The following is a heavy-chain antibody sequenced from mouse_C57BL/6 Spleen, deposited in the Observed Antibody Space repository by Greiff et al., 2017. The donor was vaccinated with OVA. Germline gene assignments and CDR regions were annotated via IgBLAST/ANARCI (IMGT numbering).Heavy chain of an antibody. D-gene: IGHD2-5*01. CDR2: IWSGGST. CDR1: GFSLTSYG. V-gene: IGHV2-2*01. Sequence: QVQLQQSGPGLVQPSQSLSITCTVSGFSLTSYGVHWVRQSPGQGLEWLGVIWSGGSTDYNAAFISRLSISKDNSKSHVFFKMNKLQADEAAKYYCASYSNEGYYAMDDWGQGTSVTVSS. J-gene: IGHJ4*01. CDR3: ASYSNEGYYAMDD.